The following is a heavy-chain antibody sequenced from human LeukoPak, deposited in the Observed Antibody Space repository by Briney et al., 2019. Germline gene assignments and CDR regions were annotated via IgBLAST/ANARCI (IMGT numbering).Heavy chain of an antibody. V-gene: IGHV3-20*04. CDR3: ARVGGPEGWELYFDY. CDR1: GFTFDDYG. J-gene: IGHJ4*02. Sequence: GGSLRLSCAASGFTFDDYGMSWVRQAPGKGLEWVSGINWNGGSTGYADSVKGRFTISRDNAKNSLYLQMNSLRAEDTALYYCARVGGPEGWELYFDYWGQGTLVTVSS. CDR2: INWNGGST. D-gene: IGHD1-26*01.